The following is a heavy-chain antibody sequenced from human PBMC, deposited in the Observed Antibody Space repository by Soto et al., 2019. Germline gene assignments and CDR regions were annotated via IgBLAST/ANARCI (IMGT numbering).Heavy chain of an antibody. CDR3: ARSQGSSTSLEIYYSYYYGMDV. V-gene: IGHV1-69*01. CDR1: GGTFSSYA. D-gene: IGHD2-2*01. J-gene: IGHJ6*02. Sequence: QVQLVQSGAEVKKPGSSVKVSCKASGGTFSSYAISWVRQATGQGLEWMGGIIPISGTANYAQKYQGRVTISADESTSTAYMELSSLRSDDTAVYYCARSQGSSTSLEIYYSYYYGMDVWGQATTVTVSS. CDR2: IIPISGTA.